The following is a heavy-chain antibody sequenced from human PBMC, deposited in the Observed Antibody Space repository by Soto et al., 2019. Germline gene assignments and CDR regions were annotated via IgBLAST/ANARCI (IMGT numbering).Heavy chain of an antibody. CDR3: ARRGYYDRSGSRNCLANGLDA. D-gene: IGHD3-22*01. V-gene: IGHV1-18*01. CDR1: GYTFNSYG. CDR2: FSPYDDNT. J-gene: IGHJ6*02. Sequence: QVQLVQSGTEVKKPGASVKVSCKASGYTFNSYGISWVRQAPGQGLAWMGWFSPYDDNTNYARNPQGTVTMTTDTPPRAPYMELGGLRSHDTAVYYCARRGYYDRSGSRNCLANGLDAWGQGTTVSVS.